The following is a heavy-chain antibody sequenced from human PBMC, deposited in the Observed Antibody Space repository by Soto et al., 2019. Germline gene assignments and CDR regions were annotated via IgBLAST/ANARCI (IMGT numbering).Heavy chain of an antibody. Sequence: SETLSLTCTVSGGSISSYYWSWIRQPPGKGLEWIGYIYYSRSTNYNPSLKSRVTISVDTSKNQFSLKLSSVTAADTAVYYCARDIMGTNYYYYGMDVWGQGTTVTSP. D-gene: IGHD2-8*01. CDR2: IYYSRST. J-gene: IGHJ6*02. V-gene: IGHV4-59*01. CDR3: ARDIMGTNYYYYGMDV. CDR1: GGSISSYY.